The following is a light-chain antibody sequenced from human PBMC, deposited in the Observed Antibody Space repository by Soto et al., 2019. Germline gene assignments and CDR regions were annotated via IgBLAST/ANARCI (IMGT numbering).Light chain of an antibody. V-gene: IGLV2-14*01. CDR1: SSDVGGYNY. J-gene: IGLJ2*01. CDR3: SSSTTGSTLV. CDR2: DVS. Sequence: QSVLTQPASVSGSPGQSITISCTGTSSDVGGYNYVSWYQQHPGKAPKLMIYDVSNRPSGVSNRFSGSKSGNTASLTISGLQAEDETDYYRSSSTTGSTLVFGGGTKLTVL.